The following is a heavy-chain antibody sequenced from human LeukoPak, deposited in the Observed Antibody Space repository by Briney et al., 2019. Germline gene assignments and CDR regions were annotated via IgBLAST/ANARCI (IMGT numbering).Heavy chain of an antibody. Sequence: LQTLSLTCTVSGYSISSGYYWGWIRQPPGKGLEWIGSIYHSVSTYYNPSLKSRVTISVDTSKNQFSLKLSSVTAADTAVYYCARDDCTNGVCTNWFDPWGQRTPVTVSS. D-gene: IGHD2-8*01. V-gene: IGHV4-38-2*02. CDR3: ARDDCTNGVCTNWFDP. J-gene: IGHJ5*02. CDR2: IYHSVST. CDR1: GYSISSGYY.